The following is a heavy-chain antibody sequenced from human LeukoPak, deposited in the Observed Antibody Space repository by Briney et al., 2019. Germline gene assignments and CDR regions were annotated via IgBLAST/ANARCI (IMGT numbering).Heavy chain of an antibody. CDR2: IDPSDSYT. V-gene: IGHV5-10-1*01. CDR1: GYSFTSYW. D-gene: IGHD1-1*01. CDR3: AKHFLGQLTDNEL. Sequence: GESLKISCKGSGYSFTSYWISWVRQMPGKGLEWMGRIDPSDSYTKYSPSFQGHVTISGDESISTAYLQWSSLKASDTAMYYCAKHFLGQLTDNELWGQGNTVT. J-gene: IGHJ6*02.